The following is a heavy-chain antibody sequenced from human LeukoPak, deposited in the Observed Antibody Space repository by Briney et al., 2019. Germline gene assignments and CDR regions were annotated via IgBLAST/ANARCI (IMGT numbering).Heavy chain of an antibody. Sequence: SGPTLVKPTQTLTLTCTFSGFSLSTSGVGVGWIRQPPGKALEWLALIYWDDDKRYSPSLKSRLTITKATSKNQGVLTMTNMDPVDTATYYCAHRPTGAYYFDYWGQGTLVTVSS. CDR2: IYWDDDK. CDR3: AHRPTGAYYFDY. D-gene: IGHD1-14*01. J-gene: IGHJ4*02. V-gene: IGHV2-5*02. CDR1: GFSLSTSGVG.